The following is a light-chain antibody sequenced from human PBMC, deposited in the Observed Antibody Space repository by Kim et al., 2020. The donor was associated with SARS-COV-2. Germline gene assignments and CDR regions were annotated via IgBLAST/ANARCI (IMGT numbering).Light chain of an antibody. CDR3: QQRSNSPIT. J-gene: IGKJ5*01. V-gene: IGKV3-11*01. CDR1: QSVTNF. Sequence: LSQGERATLSCRASQSVTNFLSWYRQKPGQAPRLLIYDASNRATGIPARFSGSGSGTDFTLTTSSLEPEDFAVYFCQQRSNSPITFGQGTRLEIK. CDR2: DAS.